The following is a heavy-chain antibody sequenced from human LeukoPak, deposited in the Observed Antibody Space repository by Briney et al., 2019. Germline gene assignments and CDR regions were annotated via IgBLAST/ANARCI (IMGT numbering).Heavy chain of an antibody. V-gene: IGHV3-23*01. J-gene: IGHJ4*02. CDR2: ISGSGGST. D-gene: IGHD3-22*01. CDR1: GFTFSSYA. Sequence: QPGASLRLSCAASGFTFSSYAMSWVRQAPGKGLEWVSAISGSGGSTYYADSVKGRFTISRDNSKNTLYLQMNSLRAEDTAVYYCAKDILYYYDSSGYYPNDYWGQGTLVTVSS. CDR3: AKDILYYYDSSGYYPNDY.